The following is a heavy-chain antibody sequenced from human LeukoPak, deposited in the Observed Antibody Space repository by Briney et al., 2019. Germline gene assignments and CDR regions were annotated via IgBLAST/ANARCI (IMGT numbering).Heavy chain of an antibody. V-gene: IGHV3-53*01. CDR1: GFTVSNHY. D-gene: IGHD6-13*01. J-gene: IGHJ5*02. Sequence: GGSLRLSCAASGFTVSNHYMNWVRQAPGKGLEWVSLIYSGGSTYYADSVKGRFTISRDNSKNTLYLQMNSLRAEDTAVYYCARDGAAVATGTWAWGQGTLVTVSS. CDR2: IYSGGST. CDR3: ARDGAAVATGTWA.